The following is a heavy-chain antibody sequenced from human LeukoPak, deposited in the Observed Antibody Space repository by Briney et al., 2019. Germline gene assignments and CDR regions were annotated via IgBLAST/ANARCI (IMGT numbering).Heavy chain of an antibody. Sequence: GGSLRLSCAASGFTLSNYGMHWVRQAPGKGLEWVADIRHDESNKYFTDSVKGRFTISRDSSKNTLYLQMNSLRPEDTAVYYCARLGYGGSGWYFDYWGQGTLVTVSS. V-gene: IGHV3-33*01. D-gene: IGHD6-19*01. CDR3: ARLGYGGSGWYFDY. J-gene: IGHJ4*02. CDR1: GFTLSNYG. CDR2: IRHDESNK.